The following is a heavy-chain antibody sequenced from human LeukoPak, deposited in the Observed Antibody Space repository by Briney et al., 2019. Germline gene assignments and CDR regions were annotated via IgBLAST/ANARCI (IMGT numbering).Heavy chain of an antibody. D-gene: IGHD3-9*01. CDR1: RYSFTSYW. V-gene: IGHV5-10-1*01. Sequence: GESLKISCKGSRYSFTSYWINWVRQMPGKGLEWMGRIDPSDSYTNYSPSLQGHVTISADKSISTAYLQWSSLKASDTAMYYCARLDYDILTGYGNIDYWGQGTLVTVSS. J-gene: IGHJ4*02. CDR2: IDPSDSYT. CDR3: ARLDYDILTGYGNIDY.